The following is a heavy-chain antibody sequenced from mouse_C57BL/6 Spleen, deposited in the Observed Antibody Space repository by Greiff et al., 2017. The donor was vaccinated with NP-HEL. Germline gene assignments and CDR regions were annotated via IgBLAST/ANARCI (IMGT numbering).Heavy chain of an antibody. D-gene: IGHD2-4*01. CDR3: ASDYLEGFAY. CDR1: GYAFSSSW. V-gene: IGHV1-82*01. J-gene: IGHJ3*01. CDR2: IYPGDGDT. Sequence: VQLVESGPELVKPGASVKISCKASGYAFSSSWMNWVKQRPGKGLEWIGRIYPGDGDTNYNGKFKGKATLTANKASSTAYMQLSSLTSEDSGVYLCASDYLEGFAYWGQGTLVTVSA.